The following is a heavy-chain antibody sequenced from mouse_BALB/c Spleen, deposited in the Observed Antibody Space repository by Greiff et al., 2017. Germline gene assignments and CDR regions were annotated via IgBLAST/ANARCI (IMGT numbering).Heavy chain of an antibody. CDR2: IWAGGST. CDR3: TREGCYGNYGAY. D-gene: IGHD2-1*01. Sequence: VKLVESGPGLVAPSQSLSITCTVSGFSLTSYGVHWVRQPPGKGLEWLGVIWAGGSTNYNSALMSRLSISKDNSKSQVFLKMNSLQTDDTAMYYWTREGCYGNYGAYWGQGTLVTVSA. J-gene: IGHJ3*01. V-gene: IGHV2-9*02. CDR1: GFSLTSYG.